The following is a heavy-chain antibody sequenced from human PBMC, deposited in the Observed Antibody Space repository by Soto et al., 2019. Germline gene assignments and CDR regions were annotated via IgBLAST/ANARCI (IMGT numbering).Heavy chain of an antibody. D-gene: IGHD2-15*01. CDR1: GFTFSSYW. CDR3: ARDRKGYCSGGSCYYFDY. V-gene: IGHV3-74*01. CDR2: INSDGSST. J-gene: IGHJ4*02. Sequence: EVQLGESGGGLVQPGGSLRLSCAASGFTFSSYWMHWVRQAPGKGLVWVSRINSDGSSTSYADSVKGRFTISRDNAKNTLYLQMNSLRAEDTAVYYCARDRKGYCSGGSCYYFDYWGQGTLVTVSS.